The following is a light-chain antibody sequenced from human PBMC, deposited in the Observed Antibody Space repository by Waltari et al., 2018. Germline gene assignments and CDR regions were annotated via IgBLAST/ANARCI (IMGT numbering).Light chain of an antibody. CDR1: SGAIGGYSY. V-gene: IGLV2-11*01. CDR2: DVT. Sequence: QSALTPPPPVAGFPGRFVTTSWTGTSGAIGGYSYQHWYQQHPGNAPNLVIYDVTKRPAGVPELFSASKSGNTASLTISGLQAENETDYYCFSYAGTYTYVFGTGTKVTVL. CDR3: FSYAGTYTYV. J-gene: IGLJ1*01.